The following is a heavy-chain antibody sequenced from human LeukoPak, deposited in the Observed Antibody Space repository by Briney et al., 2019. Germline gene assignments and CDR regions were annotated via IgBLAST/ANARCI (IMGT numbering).Heavy chain of an antibody. V-gene: IGHV4-30-2*01. D-gene: IGHD2-15*01. CDR1: GGSINSGSYS. Sequence: SETLSLTCAVSGGSINSGSYSWSWIRQPPGKGLEWVGYIYRSGNTYYNPSLKSRVTISIDRSKNQFSLNLTSVTAADTAVYYCARDLLQGNYFDYWGQGTLVTVSS. CDR2: IYRSGNT. CDR3: ARDLLQGNYFDY. J-gene: IGHJ4*02.